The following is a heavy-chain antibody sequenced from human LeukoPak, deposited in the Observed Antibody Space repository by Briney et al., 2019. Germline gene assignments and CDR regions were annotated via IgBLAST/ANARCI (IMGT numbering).Heavy chain of an antibody. CDR3: AKGVEMATIDDAFDI. D-gene: IGHD5-24*01. CDR2: ISSSSSYI. J-gene: IGHJ3*02. CDR1: GFTFSSYS. Sequence: PGGSLRLSCAASGFTFSSYSMNWVRQAPGKGLEWVSSISSSSSYIYYADSVKGRFTISRDNAKNSLYLQMNSLRAEDTALYYCAKGVEMATIDDAFDIWGQGTMVTVSS. V-gene: IGHV3-21*04.